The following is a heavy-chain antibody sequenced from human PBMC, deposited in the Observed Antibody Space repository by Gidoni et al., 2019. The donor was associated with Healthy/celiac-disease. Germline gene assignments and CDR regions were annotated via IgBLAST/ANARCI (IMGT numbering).Heavy chain of an antibody. CDR2: IIPSLGIA. J-gene: IGHJ4*02. CDR3: AREIRAYCGGDCYSGFDY. Sequence: QVQLVQSGAAVKKPGSSVKVSCKASGCTFRSYAISWVRQAPGQGLEWMGRIIPSLGIANYAQKFQGRVTITADKSTSTAYMELSSLRSEDTAVYYCAREIRAYCGGDCYSGFDYWGQGTLVTVSS. CDR1: GCTFRSYA. D-gene: IGHD2-21*02. V-gene: IGHV1-69*04.